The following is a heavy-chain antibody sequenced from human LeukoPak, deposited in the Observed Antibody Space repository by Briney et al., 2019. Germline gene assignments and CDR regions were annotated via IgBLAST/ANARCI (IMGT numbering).Heavy chain of an antibody. CDR3: AKDPDCTSGICYTFFDY. CDR2: IGSSGSTV. CDR1: GFTFSAYE. D-gene: IGHD2-8*01. Sequence: GGSLRLSCAASGFTFSAYEMNWVRQAPGKGLEWVSYIGSSGSTVYYADSVKGRFTISRDNSKNTLYLQMNSLRAEDTAVYYCAKDPDCTSGICYTFFDYWGQGTLVTVSS. J-gene: IGHJ4*02. V-gene: IGHV3-48*03.